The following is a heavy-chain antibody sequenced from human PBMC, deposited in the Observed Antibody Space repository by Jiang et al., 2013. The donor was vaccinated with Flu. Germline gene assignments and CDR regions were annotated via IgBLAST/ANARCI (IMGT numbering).Heavy chain of an antibody. Sequence: GAEVKKPGASVKVSCKADGYTFMNYGISWVRQAPGQGLEWMGWISDYNQNTDYAQKFKGRVTMTTDASTSTAYMEVRSLRSDDTAVYYCARDRDMRDFLRGYNYHYSGMDVWGQGTTVAVSS. CDR2: ISDYNQNT. V-gene: IGHV1-18*01. D-gene: IGHD5-12*01. J-gene: IGHJ6*02. CDR3: ARDRDMRDFLRGYNYHYSGMDV. CDR1: GYTFMNYG.